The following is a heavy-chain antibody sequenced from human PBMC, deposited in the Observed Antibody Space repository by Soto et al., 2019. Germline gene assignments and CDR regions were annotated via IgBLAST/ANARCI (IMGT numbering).Heavy chain of an antibody. CDR2: ISCCGGTA. Sequence: EVQLLESGGGLVRPGESLRLSCAASGFNFNKYAMSWVRQAPGEGLEWVSGISCCGGTASYADSVKGRFTIARDDAKNTLYLDMNRLRVEDTAEYYCAKADGQPGLLPHLENWGRGTLVTVS. V-gene: IGHV3-23*01. CDR1: GFNFNKYA. CDR3: AKADGQPGLLPHLEN. J-gene: IGHJ4*02. D-gene: IGHD2-15*01.